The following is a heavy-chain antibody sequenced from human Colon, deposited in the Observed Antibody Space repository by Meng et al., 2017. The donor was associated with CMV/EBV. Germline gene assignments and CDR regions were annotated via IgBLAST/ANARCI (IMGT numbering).Heavy chain of an antibody. D-gene: IGHD2-21*02. CDR1: GFSLSDYW. Sequence: GESLKISCVVSGFSLSDYWMNWVRQAPGKGLEWVANIKQDGSDKHYVESVKGRFIVSRDNGKNSLHLQMNNLRAEDTGVYYCAKEFVLGTHLDHWGQGTLVTVSS. CDR2: IKQDGSDK. J-gene: IGHJ4*02. V-gene: IGHV3-7*01. CDR3: AKEFVLGTHLDH.